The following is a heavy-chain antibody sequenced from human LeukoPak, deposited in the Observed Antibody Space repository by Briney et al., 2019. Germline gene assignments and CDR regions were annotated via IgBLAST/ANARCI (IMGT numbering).Heavy chain of an antibody. Sequence: GGSLRLSCTASGFTFSSYAMSWVRRAPGKGLDWVSAISGSGGGTYYADSVKGRFTISRDNAKNSLYLQMNSLRDEDTAVYYCVRESLYVFNIWGQGTMVTVSS. V-gene: IGHV3-23*01. CDR2: ISGSGGGT. CDR3: VRESLYVFNI. J-gene: IGHJ3*02. CDR1: GFTFSSYA.